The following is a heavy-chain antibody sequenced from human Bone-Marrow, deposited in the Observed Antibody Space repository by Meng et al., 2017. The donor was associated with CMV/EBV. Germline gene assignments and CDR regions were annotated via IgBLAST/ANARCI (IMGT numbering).Heavy chain of an antibody. CDR3: AREGIAAAGTYYYYYGMDV. V-gene: IGHV3-21*01. J-gene: IGHJ6*02. D-gene: IGHD6-13*01. CDR2: ISSSSSYI. Sequence: GGSLRLSCAASGFTFRNYAISWVRQPPGKGLEWVSSISSSSSYIYYADSVKGRFTISRDNAKNSLYLQMNSLRAEDTAVYYCAREGIAAAGTYYYYYGMDVWGQGTTVTVSS. CDR1: GFTFRNYA.